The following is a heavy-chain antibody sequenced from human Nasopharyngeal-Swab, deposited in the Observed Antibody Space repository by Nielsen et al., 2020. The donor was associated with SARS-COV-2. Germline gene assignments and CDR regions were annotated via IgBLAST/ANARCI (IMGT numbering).Heavy chain of an antibody. D-gene: IGHD1-26*01. V-gene: IGHV5-51*01. CDR1: GYRFTTYW. CDR3: ARPMRPMGHYYFGMDV. CDR2: IYPGDSNT. J-gene: IGHJ6*02. Sequence: GESLKISCKGSGYRFTTYWIGWVRQMPGKGLEWMGIIYPGDSNTRYSPSFQGQVTISVDKYSSTAYLQWSSLKDSDTAIYYCARPMRPMGHYYFGMDVWGQGTTVTVSS.